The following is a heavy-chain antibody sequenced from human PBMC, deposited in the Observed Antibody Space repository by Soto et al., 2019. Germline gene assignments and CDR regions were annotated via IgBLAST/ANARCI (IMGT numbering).Heavy chain of an antibody. CDR1: GYTFTSYG. Sequence: SVKVSCKASGYTFTSYGISWVRQAPGQGLEWMGGIIPIFGTANYAQKFQGRVTITADESTSTAYMELSSLRSEDTAVYYCARMRRIAAAYWFDPWGQGTLVTVSS. CDR2: IIPIFGTA. CDR3: ARMRRIAAAYWFDP. J-gene: IGHJ5*02. V-gene: IGHV1-69*13. D-gene: IGHD6-13*01.